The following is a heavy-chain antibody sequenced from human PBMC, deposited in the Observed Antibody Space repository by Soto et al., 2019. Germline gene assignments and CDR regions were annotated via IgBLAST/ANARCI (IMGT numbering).Heavy chain of an antibody. D-gene: IGHD6-13*01. J-gene: IGHJ4*02. Sequence: QVQLQESGPGLVKPSETLSLTCTVSGGSISYHWSWIRQPPGKGLEMIGSIYYIGSTNYNPSLKSRVTLSLDTSKNQFSLKLISVTAADTAIYYCARRAATGVAFDYWGQGTLVTVSS. CDR3: ARRAATGVAFDY. CDR1: GGSISYH. V-gene: IGHV4-59*01. CDR2: IYYIGST.